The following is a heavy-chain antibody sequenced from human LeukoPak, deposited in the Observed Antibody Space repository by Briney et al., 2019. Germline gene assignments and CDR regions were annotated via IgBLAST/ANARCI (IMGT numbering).Heavy chain of an antibody. V-gene: IGHV1-18*01. CDR1: GYTSTSYD. D-gene: IGHD1-7*01. CDR3: ARALELLEAEPYYYYGMDV. CDR2: ISAYNGNT. Sequence: ASVKVSCKASGYTSTSYDINWVRQAPGQGLEWMGWISAYNGNTNYAQKLQGKVTMTTDTSTSTAYMELRSLRSDDTAVYYCARALELLEAEPYYYYGMDVWGQGTTVTVSS. J-gene: IGHJ6*02.